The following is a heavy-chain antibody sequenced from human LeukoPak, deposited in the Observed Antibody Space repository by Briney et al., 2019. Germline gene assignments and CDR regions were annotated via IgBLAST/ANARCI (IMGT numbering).Heavy chain of an antibody. CDR3: AKDPGAVAGYFDY. CDR1: GFTFSSYG. V-gene: IGHV3-30*02. D-gene: IGHD6-19*01. CDR2: IRYDGSNK. Sequence: GGSLRLSCAASGFTFSSYGMHWVRQAPGKGLEWVAFIRYDGSNKYYADSVKGRFTISRDNSKNTLYLQMNSLRAEDTAVYYCAKDPGAVAGYFDYWGQGTLVTVSS. J-gene: IGHJ4*02.